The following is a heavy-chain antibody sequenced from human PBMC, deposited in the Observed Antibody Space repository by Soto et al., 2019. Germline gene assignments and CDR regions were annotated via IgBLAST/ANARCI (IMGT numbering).Heavy chain of an antibody. CDR3: AKDGNDIVVVPAAMVPYYMDV. CDR1: GFTFSSYA. J-gene: IGHJ6*03. Sequence: GGSLRLSCAASGFTFSSYAMSWVRQAPGKGLEWVSAISGSGGSTYYADSVKGRFTISRDNSKNTLYLQMNSLRAEDTAVYYCAKDGNDIVVVPAAMVPYYMDVWGKGTTVTVSS. D-gene: IGHD2-2*01. V-gene: IGHV3-23*01. CDR2: ISGSGGST.